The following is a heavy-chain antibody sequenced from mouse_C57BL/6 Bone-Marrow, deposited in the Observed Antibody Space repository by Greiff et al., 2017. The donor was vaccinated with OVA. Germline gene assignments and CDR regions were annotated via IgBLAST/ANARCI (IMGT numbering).Heavy chain of an antibody. V-gene: IGHV5-4*01. CDR2: ISDGGSYT. D-gene: IGHD2-4*01. CDR1: GFTFSSYA. CDR3: AREDYDYVLFAY. J-gene: IGHJ3*01. Sequence: EVQRVESGGGLVKPGGSLKLSCAASGFTFSSYAMSWVRQTPEKRLEWVATISDGGSYTYYPDNVKGRFTISRDHAKNNLYLQMSHLKSEDTAMYYCAREDYDYVLFAYWGQGTLVTVSA.